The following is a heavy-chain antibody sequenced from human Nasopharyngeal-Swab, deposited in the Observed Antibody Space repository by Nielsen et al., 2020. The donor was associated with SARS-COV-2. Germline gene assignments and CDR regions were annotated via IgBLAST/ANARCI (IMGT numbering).Heavy chain of an antibody. CDR2: ISSSSSYI. Sequence: GESLKISCAASGFTFSSYSMNWARQAPGKGLEWVSSISSSSSYIYYADSVKGRFTISRDNAKNSLYLQMNSLRAEDTAVYYCARGTTSSSALGYWGQGTLVTVSS. V-gene: IGHV3-21*01. D-gene: IGHD6-6*01. CDR1: GFTFSSYS. CDR3: ARGTTSSSALGY. J-gene: IGHJ4*02.